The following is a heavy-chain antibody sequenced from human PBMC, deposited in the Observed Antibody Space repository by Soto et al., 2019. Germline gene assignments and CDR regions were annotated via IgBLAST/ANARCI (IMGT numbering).Heavy chain of an antibody. CDR2: IVVGSGNT. V-gene: IGHV1-58*01. Sequence: ASVKVSCKASGFTFTSSAVQWVRKARGQRLEWIGWIVVGSGNTNYAQKFQERVTITRDMSTSTAYMELSSLRSEDTAVYYCAAIQGYSYGYDYYGMDVWGQGTTVTVSS. J-gene: IGHJ6*02. D-gene: IGHD5-18*01. CDR1: GFTFTSSA. CDR3: AAIQGYSYGYDYYGMDV.